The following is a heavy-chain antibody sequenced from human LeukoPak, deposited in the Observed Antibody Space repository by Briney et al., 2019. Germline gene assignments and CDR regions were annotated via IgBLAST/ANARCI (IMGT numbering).Heavy chain of an antibody. V-gene: IGHV3-30*02. D-gene: IGHD1-26*01. CDR2: IRYDGSNK. CDR3: ARDLAGATGGYGSDGDY. J-gene: IGHJ4*02. Sequence: GGSLGLSCAASGFTFSSYGMHWVRQAPGKGLEWVAFIRYDGSNKYYADSVKGRFTISRDNAKNTLYLQMNSLRAEDTAVYYCARDLAGATGGYGSDGDYWGQGTLVTVSS. CDR1: GFTFSSYG.